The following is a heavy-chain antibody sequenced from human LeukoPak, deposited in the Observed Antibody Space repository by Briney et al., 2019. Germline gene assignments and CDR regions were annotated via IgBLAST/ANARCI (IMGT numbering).Heavy chain of an antibody. D-gene: IGHD3-3*01. Sequence: PGGSLRFSCAASGFTFSSYWMHWVGQAPGNGLVWVSRINSDGSSTSYEVSVKGRFTIARDNAKNTLYLQMNSLRAEDTAVYYCARDAPLDTIFGVVLSLGYMDVWGKGTTVTVSS. J-gene: IGHJ6*03. CDR2: INSDGSST. CDR3: ARDAPLDTIFGVVLSLGYMDV. V-gene: IGHV3-74*01. CDR1: GFTFSSYW.